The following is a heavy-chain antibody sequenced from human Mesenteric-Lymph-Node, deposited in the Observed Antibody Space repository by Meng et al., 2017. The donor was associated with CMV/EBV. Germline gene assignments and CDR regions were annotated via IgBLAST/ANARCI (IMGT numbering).Heavy chain of an antibody. D-gene: IGHD3-3*01. CDR3: AREAVHYDFWSGPLDS. V-gene: IGHV3-53*01. CDR1: GFTVNSKY. J-gene: IGHJ4*02. Sequence: GESLKISCAASGFTVNSKYMSWVRQAPGKGLEWVSVIYTDGSTYYADSVKGRFTISRDNFKNTLYLQMNSLRVEDTAVYYCAREAVHYDFWSGPLDSWGQGITVTVSS. CDR2: IYTDGST.